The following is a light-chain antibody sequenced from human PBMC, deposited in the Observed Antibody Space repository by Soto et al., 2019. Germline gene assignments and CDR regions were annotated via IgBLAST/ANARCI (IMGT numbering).Light chain of an antibody. V-gene: IGLV2-14*01. Sequence: QSALTQPASVSGSPGQSITISCTGTSNDVGGHNYVSWFQQHPGKVPKLIIYEVTNRPSGVSNRFSGSKSGYTASLIISGLQADDEADYYCSSYSTTSTLVFGSGTKLTVL. J-gene: IGLJ1*01. CDR2: EVT. CDR1: SNDVGGHNY. CDR3: SSYSTTSTLV.